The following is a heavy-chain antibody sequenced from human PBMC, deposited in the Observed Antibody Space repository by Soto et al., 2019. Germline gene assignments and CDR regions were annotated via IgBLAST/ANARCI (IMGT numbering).Heavy chain of an antibody. D-gene: IGHD1-26*01. CDR1: GGSFSSYY. Sequence: SETLSLTCAVYGGSFSSYYWSWIRQPPGKGLEWIGEINHSGSTNYNPSLKSRVTISVDTTKNQFSLKLSSVTAADTAVYYCARDIKRYSGSYYDYWGQGTLVTVSS. CDR2: INHSGST. V-gene: IGHV4-34*01. CDR3: ARDIKRYSGSYYDY. J-gene: IGHJ4*02.